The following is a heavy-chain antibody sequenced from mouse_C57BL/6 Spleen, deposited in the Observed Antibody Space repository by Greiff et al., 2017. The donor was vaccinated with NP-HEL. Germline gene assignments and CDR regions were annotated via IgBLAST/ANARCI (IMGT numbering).Heavy chain of an antibody. CDR1: GYTFTDYY. J-gene: IGHJ4*01. CDR3: ARGDDYANYYAMDY. D-gene: IGHD2-4*01. V-gene: IGHV1-26*01. CDR2: INPNNGGT. Sequence: VQLQQSGPELVKPGASVKISCKASGYTFTDYYMNWVKQSHGKSLEWIGDINPNNGGTSYNQKFKGKATLTVDKSSSTAYMELRSLTSEDSAVYYCARGDDYANYYAMDYWGQGTSVTVSS.